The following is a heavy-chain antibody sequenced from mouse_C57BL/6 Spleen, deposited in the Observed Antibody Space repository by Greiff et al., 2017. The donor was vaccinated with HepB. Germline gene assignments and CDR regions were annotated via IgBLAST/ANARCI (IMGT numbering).Heavy chain of an antibody. D-gene: IGHD1-1*01. CDR3: ARVYYPYYAMDY. CDR1: GYTFTDYY. J-gene: IGHJ4*01. Sequence: VQLQQSGPELVKPGASVKISCKASGYTFTDYYMNWVKQSHGKSLEWIGDINPNNGGTSYNQKFKGKATLTVDKSSSTAYMELRSLTSEDSAVYYCARVYYPYYAMDYWGQGTSVTVSS. V-gene: IGHV1-26*01. CDR2: INPNNGGT.